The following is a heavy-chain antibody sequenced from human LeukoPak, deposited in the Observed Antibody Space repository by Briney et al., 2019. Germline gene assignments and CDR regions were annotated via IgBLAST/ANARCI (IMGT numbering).Heavy chain of an antibody. D-gene: IGHD2-2*02. J-gene: IGHJ3*02. CDR2: ISNSDNST. V-gene: IGHV3-23*01. CDR3: AKDQGDIVVVPAAIVGNDAFDI. Sequence: GGSLRLSCAASGFSFSIHDMTWVRQAPGKGLEWVSTISNSDNSTYYADSVKGRFTFSRDNSKNTLYLQMNSLRAEDTAVYYCAKDQGDIVVVPAAIVGNDAFDIWGQGTMVTVSS. CDR1: GFSFSIHD.